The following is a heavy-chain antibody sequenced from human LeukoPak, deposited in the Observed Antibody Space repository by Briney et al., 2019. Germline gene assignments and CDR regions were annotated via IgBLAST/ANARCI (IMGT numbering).Heavy chain of an antibody. CDR2: INSSGTTR. CDR3: ARDPDYGDPY. D-gene: IGHD4/OR15-4a*01. CDR1: GFIFSDSY. Sequence: PGGSLSLSCSASGFIFSDSYMRWFRLSAEKGLEWIAYINSSGTTREYADSVKGRFTISRVNAKNSLYLQMNSLRPEDTAVYYCARDPDYGDPYWGQGALVTVSS. V-gene: IGHV3-11*01. J-gene: IGHJ4*02.